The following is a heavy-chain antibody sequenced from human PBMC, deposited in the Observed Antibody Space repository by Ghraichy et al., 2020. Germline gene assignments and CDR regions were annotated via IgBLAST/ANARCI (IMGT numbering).Heavy chain of an antibody. CDR2: IDWDDDK. Sequence: SGPTLVKPTQTLTLTCTFSGFSLSTSGMRVSWIRQPPGKALEWLARIDWDDDKFYSTSLKTRLTISKDTSKNQVVLTMTNMDPVDTATYYCARSAYFLGYCSGGSCYSQDDAFDIWGQGTMVTVSS. J-gene: IGHJ3*02. CDR3: ARSAYFLGYCSGGSCYSQDDAFDI. V-gene: IGHV2-70*04. CDR1: GFSLSTSGMR. D-gene: IGHD2-15*01.